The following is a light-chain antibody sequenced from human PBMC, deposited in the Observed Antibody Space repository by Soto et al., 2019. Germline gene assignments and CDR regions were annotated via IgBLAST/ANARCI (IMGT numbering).Light chain of an antibody. V-gene: IGKV3-20*01. CDR2: GAF. CDR1: QSVRSSY. Sequence: EVVLTQSPGTLSLSPGERATLSCRASQSVRSSYLAWYQQKPGQAPRLLIFGAFRSATGIPERFSGSGSGTDFPLTISGLEPEDFAVYYCQQYGTSFTFGPGTKVDIK. CDR3: QQYGTSFT. J-gene: IGKJ3*01.